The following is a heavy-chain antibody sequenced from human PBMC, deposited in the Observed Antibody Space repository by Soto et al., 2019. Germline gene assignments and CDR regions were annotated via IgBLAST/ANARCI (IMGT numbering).Heavy chain of an antibody. Sequence: QVQLVQSGAEVKKPGASVKVSCKASGYTFTSYYMHWVRQAPGQGLEWMGIINPSGGSTSYAQKFQGRVTMTRDTSTSTVYMELSSLRSEDTAVYYCARVAVGAAAGRVPAYWGQGTLVTVSS. CDR2: INPSGGST. V-gene: IGHV1-46*01. CDR1: GYTFTSYY. J-gene: IGHJ4*02. D-gene: IGHD6-13*01. CDR3: ARVAVGAAAGRVPAY.